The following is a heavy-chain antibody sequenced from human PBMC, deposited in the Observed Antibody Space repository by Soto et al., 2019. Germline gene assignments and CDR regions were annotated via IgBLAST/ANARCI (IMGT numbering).Heavy chain of an antibody. Sequence: QVQLVQSGAEVKKPGASVKVSCKASGYTFTSYGISWVRQAPGQGLEWMGWISAYNGNTNYAQKLQGRVTMTTDTSTSTDYMELRSLRSDDTAVYYCARGKYNWNKGYYGMDVWGQGTTVTVSS. V-gene: IGHV1-18*01. J-gene: IGHJ6*02. D-gene: IGHD1-20*01. CDR2: ISAYNGNT. CDR1: GYTFTSYG. CDR3: ARGKYNWNKGYYGMDV.